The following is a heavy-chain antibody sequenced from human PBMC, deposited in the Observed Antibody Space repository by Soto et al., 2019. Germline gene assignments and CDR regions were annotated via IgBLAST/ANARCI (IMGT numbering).Heavy chain of an antibody. J-gene: IGHJ4*02. Sequence: GGSLRLSCAASGFTFSNAWMSWVRQAPGKGLEWVGRIKSKTDGGTTDNAAPVKGRFTIPRDDSKNTLYLQMNSLKTEDTAVYYCTSAEEPLGYCTNGVCYYSDYWGQGTLVTVSS. V-gene: IGHV3-15*01. CDR2: IKSKTDGGTT. D-gene: IGHD2-8*01. CDR1: GFTFSNAW. CDR3: TSAEEPLGYCTNGVCYYSDY.